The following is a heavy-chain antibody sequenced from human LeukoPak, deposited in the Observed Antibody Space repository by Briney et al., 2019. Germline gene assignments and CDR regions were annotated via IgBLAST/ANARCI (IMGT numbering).Heavy chain of an antibody. CDR1: GFSFIGYG. V-gene: IGHV3-33*01. CDR2: IWYDGSNK. D-gene: IGHD3-10*01. Sequence: GGSLRLSCAASGFSFIGYGMHWVRQTPGKGLEWVALIWYDGSNKYYADSVKGRFTIARDNSKKTLYLQMNSLRVDDTAVYFCATGADYGSGIYYMDFHFDYWGQGTLVTVSS. J-gene: IGHJ4*02. CDR3: ATGADYGSGIYYMDFHFDY.